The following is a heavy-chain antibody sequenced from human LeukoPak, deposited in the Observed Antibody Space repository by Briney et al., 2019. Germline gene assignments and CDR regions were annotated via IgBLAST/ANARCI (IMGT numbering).Heavy chain of an antibody. CDR1: GYSFTNYD. V-gene: IGHV1-8*03. Sequence: ASVKVSCKASGYSFTNYDINWVRQATGQGLEWMGWMNPKSGDTGYSQKFQGRVFITRDTSINTAYMELSSLGSDDTAVYYCARFRSGGSYEFDYWGQGTLVTVSS. J-gene: IGHJ4*02. CDR2: MNPKSGDT. CDR3: ARFRSGGSYEFDY. D-gene: IGHD2-15*01.